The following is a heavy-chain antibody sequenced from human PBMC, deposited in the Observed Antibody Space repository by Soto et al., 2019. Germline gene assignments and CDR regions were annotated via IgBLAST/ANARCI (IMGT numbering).Heavy chain of an antibody. V-gene: IGHV3-33*08. D-gene: IGHD3-22*01. CDR1: GFTFSSYG. CDR3: ARDHYYYDSSGYFLDY. Sequence: PGGSLRLSCAASGFTFSSYGMHWVRQAPGKGLEWVAVIWYDGSNKYYADSVKGRFTISRDNSKNTLYLQMNSLRAEDTAVYYCARDHYYYDSSGYFLDYWGQGTLVTVSS. J-gene: IGHJ4*02. CDR2: IWYDGSNK.